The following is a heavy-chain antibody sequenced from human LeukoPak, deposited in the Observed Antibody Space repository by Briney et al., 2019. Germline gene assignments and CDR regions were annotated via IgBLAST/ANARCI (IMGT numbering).Heavy chain of an antibody. CDR2: INSNGANT. V-gene: IGHV3-64*01. CDR1: GFTFSNHA. Sequence: PGGSLRLSCAVSGFTFSNHAMPWVRQAPGKALEYVAVINSNGANTFHAKSLNDRFTISRDNSKSILYLQMGSLRAEDMAVYYCARGEEFYDSSGYRRLDSWGQGTLVVVSS. D-gene: IGHD3-22*01. J-gene: IGHJ4*02. CDR3: ARGEEFYDSSGYRRLDS.